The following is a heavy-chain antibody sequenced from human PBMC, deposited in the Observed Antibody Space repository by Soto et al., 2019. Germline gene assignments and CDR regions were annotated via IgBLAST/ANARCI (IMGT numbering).Heavy chain of an antibody. CDR3: AKSHSGSYCFDY. Sequence: GGSLRLSCAASGFTFSSYGMHWVRQAPGKGLEWVAVISYDGSNKYYADSVKGRFTISRDNSKNTLYLQMNSLRAEDTAVYYCAKSHSGSYCFDYWGQGTLVTVSS. D-gene: IGHD1-26*01. CDR1: GFTFSSYG. CDR2: ISYDGSNK. V-gene: IGHV3-30*18. J-gene: IGHJ4*02.